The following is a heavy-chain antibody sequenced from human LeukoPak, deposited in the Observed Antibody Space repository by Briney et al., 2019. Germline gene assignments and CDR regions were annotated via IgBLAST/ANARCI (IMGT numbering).Heavy chain of an antibody. V-gene: IGHV5-51*01. Sequence: GESLKISCKGSGYSFTSYWIGWVRQMPGKGLEWMGIVYPGDSDTRYSPSFQDQVTISADKSISTAYLQWSSLKASDTAMYYCARLCPATSSHYYYGMDVWGQGTTVTVSS. CDR2: VYPGDSDT. CDR1: GYSFTSYW. D-gene: IGHD2-15*01. CDR3: ARLCPATSSHYYYGMDV. J-gene: IGHJ6*02.